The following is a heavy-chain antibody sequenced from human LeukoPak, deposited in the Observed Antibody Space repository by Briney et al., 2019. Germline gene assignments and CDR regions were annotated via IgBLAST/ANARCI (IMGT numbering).Heavy chain of an antibody. CDR3: ASFQLWSAGYFDY. Sequence: SETLSLTCTVSGGSISSGDYYWSWIRQPPGKGLEWIGYIYYSGSTYYNPSLKSRVTISVDTSKNQFSLKLSSVTAADTAVYYCASFQLWSAGYFDYWGQGTLVTVSS. J-gene: IGHJ4*02. D-gene: IGHD5-18*01. V-gene: IGHV4-30-4*01. CDR2: IYYSGST. CDR1: GGSISSGDYY.